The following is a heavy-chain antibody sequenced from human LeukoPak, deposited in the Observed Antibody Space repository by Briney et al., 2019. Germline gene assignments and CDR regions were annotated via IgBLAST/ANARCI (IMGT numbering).Heavy chain of an antibody. D-gene: IGHD1-26*01. Sequence: PGVSLRLSCAASGFTFSSYEMNWVRQAPGKGLEWVSYISSSGSTIYYADSVKGRFTISRDNAKNSLYLQMNSLGAEDTAVYYFPGEKGLLILEIGAQEPLVTVSS. CDR1: GFTFSSYE. CDR3: PGEKGLLILEI. J-gene: IGHJ4*02. CDR2: ISSSGSTI. V-gene: IGHV3-48*03.